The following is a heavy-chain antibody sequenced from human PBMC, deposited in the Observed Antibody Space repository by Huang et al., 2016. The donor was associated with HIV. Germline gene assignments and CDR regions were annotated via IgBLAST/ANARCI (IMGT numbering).Heavy chain of an antibody. D-gene: IGHD6-13*01. Sequence: QVQLVQSGAEVKKPGASVTISCKASGFSILIYYIHWVRQAPGQGFEWMGRVNPSGGGADYAQKFKGRVTMTRDTSTRTLYMELSSLRAEDTAVYYCAREGITPSGTEVSGFDFWGQGTPVSVSS. CDR1: GFSILIYY. V-gene: IGHV1-46*03. CDR2: VNPSGGGA. J-gene: IGHJ5*01. CDR3: AREGITPSGTEVSGFDF.